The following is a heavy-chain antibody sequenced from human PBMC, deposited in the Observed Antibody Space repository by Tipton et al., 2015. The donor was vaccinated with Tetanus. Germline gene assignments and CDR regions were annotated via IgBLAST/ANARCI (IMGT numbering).Heavy chain of an antibody. CDR2: ISGGGDRT. J-gene: IGHJ3*01. V-gene: IGHV3-23*02. CDR3: AKDLGDVFQGAFDV. CDR1: GFTFGIYA. Sequence: SLRLSCAGSGFTFGIYAMSWVRQAPGKGLEWVSAISGGGDRTFYEDSVKGRFTISRDNSEKKLSLQMNSLRAEDTAIYYCAKDLGDVFQGAFDVWGPGTTVTVSS. D-gene: IGHD3-16*01.